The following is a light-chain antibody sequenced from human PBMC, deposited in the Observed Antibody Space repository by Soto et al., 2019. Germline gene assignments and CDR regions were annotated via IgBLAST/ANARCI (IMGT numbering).Light chain of an antibody. V-gene: IGKV3-20*01. Sequence: EIVLTQSPGTLSLSPGERATLSCRASQSVSSNNLAWYHQKPGQTPRLLIYGASSRATGIPDRFSGSGSGTDFTLTISRLEPEDFAVYYCQHYDNSITFGQGTRLEIE. CDR2: GAS. CDR3: QHYDNSIT. CDR1: QSVSSNN. J-gene: IGKJ5*01.